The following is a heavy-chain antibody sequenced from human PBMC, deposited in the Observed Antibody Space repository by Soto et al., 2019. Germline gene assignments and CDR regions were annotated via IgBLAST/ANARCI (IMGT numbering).Heavy chain of an antibody. J-gene: IGHJ4*02. V-gene: IGHV4-31*03. CDR1: GGSISSGGYH. CDR2: IYNSGST. D-gene: IGHD6-25*01. Sequence: SETLSLTCTVSGGSISSGGYHWSWIRQHPGKGLEWIGDIYNSGSTYYNPSLKSRVIISVDTSKNQFSLKLSSVTAADSAVYYCVRAPTWRGGYYFDYWGQGTLVTVSS. CDR3: VRAPTWRGGYYFDY.